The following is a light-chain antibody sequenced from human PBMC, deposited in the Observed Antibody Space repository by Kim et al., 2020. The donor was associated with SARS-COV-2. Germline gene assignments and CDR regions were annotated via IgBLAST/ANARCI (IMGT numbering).Light chain of an antibody. CDR1: QSISRN. V-gene: IGKV3-15*01. CDR2: GAS. Sequence: SPGESATLSGRASQSISRNLAWYQQKPGQPPRLLIYGASTRATGIPARFSGSGSGTEFTLSISSLQPEDFAVYYCQQYNNWPGTFGQGTKVDIK. CDR3: QQYNNWPGT. J-gene: IGKJ1*01.